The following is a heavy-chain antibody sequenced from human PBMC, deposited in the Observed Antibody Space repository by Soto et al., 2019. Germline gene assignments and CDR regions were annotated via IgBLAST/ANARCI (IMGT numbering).Heavy chain of an antibody. CDR2: ISYDGSDK. J-gene: IGHJ4*02. CDR3: AITDNLDY. CDR1: GFTFSSYG. D-gene: IGHD3-9*01. V-gene: IGHV3-30*03. Sequence: QVQLVESGGGVVQPGRSLTLSCTASGFTFSSYGMHWVRQAPGKGLEWVAVISYDGSDKYYADSVKGRFTISRDNSKNTLYLQMKSLRAEDTALYYCAITDNLDYWGQGTLVTVSS.